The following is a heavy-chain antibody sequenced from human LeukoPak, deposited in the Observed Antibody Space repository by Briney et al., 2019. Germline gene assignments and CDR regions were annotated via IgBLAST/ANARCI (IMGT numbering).Heavy chain of an antibody. CDR2: ISYDGSNK. J-gene: IGHJ4*02. V-gene: IGHV3-30*18. Sequence: GGSLRLSRAASGFTFSSYGMHWVRQAPGKGLEWVAVISYDGSNKYYADSVKGRFTISRDNSKNTLYLQMNSLRAEDTAVYYCAKSEGRLRLGELSHSDYWGQGTLVTVSS. CDR1: GFTFSSYG. D-gene: IGHD3-16*02. CDR3: AKSEGRLRLGELSHSDY.